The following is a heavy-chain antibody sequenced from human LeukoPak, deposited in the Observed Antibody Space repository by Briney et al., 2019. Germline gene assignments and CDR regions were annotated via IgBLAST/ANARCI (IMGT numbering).Heavy chain of an antibody. D-gene: IGHD1-26*01. V-gene: IGHV4-34*01. CDR1: GGAIRGYY. J-gene: IGHJ4*02. Sequence: SETLSLTCNVSGGAIRGYYWSWMRQPPGKGLEWIGEINHSGSTNYNPSLKSRVTISVDTSKNQFSLKLSSVTAADTAVYYCARDSAAWELPTYYFDYWGQGTLVTVSS. CDR3: ARDSAAWELPTYYFDY. CDR2: INHSGST.